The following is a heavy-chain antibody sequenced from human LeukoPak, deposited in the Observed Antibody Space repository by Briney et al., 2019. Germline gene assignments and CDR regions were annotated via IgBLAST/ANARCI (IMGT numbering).Heavy chain of an antibody. J-gene: IGHJ4*02. V-gene: IGHV4-61*02. Sequence: PSQTLSLTCTVSGGSISSGSYYWSWIRQPAGKGLEWIGRIYTSGSTNYNPSLKSRVTISVDTSKNQFSLKLSSVTAADTAVYYCVRGIAAAGTGYYFDYWGQGTLVTVSS. CDR1: GGSISSGSYY. CDR2: IYTSGST. CDR3: VRGIAAAGTGYYFDY. D-gene: IGHD6-13*01.